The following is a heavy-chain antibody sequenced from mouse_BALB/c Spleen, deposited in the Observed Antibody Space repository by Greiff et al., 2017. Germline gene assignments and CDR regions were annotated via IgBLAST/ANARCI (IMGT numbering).Heavy chain of an antibody. V-gene: IGHV5-6*01. Sequence: EVQRVESGGDLVKPGGSLKLSCAASGFTFSSYGMSWVRQTPDKRLEWVATISSGGSYTYYPDSVKGRFTISRDNAKNTLYLQMSSLKSEDTAMYYCARQGTTVEGFAYWGQGTLVTVSA. D-gene: IGHD1-1*01. CDR3: ARQGTTVEGFAY. CDR1: GFTFSSYG. J-gene: IGHJ3*01. CDR2: ISSGGSYT.